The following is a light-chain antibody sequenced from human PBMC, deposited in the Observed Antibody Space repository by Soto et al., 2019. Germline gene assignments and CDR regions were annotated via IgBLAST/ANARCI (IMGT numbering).Light chain of an antibody. CDR2: DAA. V-gene: IGKV3-20*01. J-gene: IGKJ1*01. CDR3: QQYAGSRT. Sequence: EIVLTQSPGTLSLSPGERATLSCRASQSVSSNYLAWYQQRPGQAPRLLIYDAATRATGIPDRFSGSGSGTDFTLTISRLEPEDFAVYYCQQYAGSRTFGQGTKVDXK. CDR1: QSVSSNY.